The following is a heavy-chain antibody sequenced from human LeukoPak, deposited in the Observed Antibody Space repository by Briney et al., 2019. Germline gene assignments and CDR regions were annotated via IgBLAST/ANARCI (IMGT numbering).Heavy chain of an antibody. CDR2: IYYSGST. CDR1: GGSISSSRYY. D-gene: IGHD3-3*01. Sequence: SETLSLTCTVSGGSISSSRYYWGWIRQPPGKGLEWIGSIYYSGSTYYNPSLKSRVTISVDTSKNQFSLKLSSVTAADTAVYYCSLRFLEWPKDCYYYYGMDVWGQGTTVTVSS. CDR3: SLRFLEWPKDCYYYYGMDV. V-gene: IGHV4-39*01. J-gene: IGHJ6*02.